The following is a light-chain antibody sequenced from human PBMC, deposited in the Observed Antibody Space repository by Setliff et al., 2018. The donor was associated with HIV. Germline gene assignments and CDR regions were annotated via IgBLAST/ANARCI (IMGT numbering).Light chain of an antibody. CDR3: AAWNDRPTGIYV. V-gene: IGLV1-47*01. CDR1: SSNIETHY. Sequence: QSALTPPPSASGAPGQTVTISCSGSSSNIETHYVYWYQQFPGTAPKLLIYRNDQRPSGVPARFSGSKSGTSAALTISDLRAEDEAEYLCAAWNDRPTGIYVFGTGTKGTVL. J-gene: IGLJ1*01. CDR2: RND.